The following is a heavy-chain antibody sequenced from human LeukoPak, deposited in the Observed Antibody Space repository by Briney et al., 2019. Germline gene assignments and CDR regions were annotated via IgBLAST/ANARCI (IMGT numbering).Heavy chain of an antibody. CDR3: ASPLPGRELYGMDV. Sequence: ASVKVSCKASGYTFTSYYMHWVRQAPGQGLEWMGIINPSGGSTSYAQKFQGRVTITADESTSTAYMELSSLRSEDTAVYYCASPLPGRELYGMDVWGQGTTVTVSS. D-gene: IGHD1-26*01. J-gene: IGHJ6*02. V-gene: IGHV1-46*01. CDR1: GYTFTSYY. CDR2: INPSGGST.